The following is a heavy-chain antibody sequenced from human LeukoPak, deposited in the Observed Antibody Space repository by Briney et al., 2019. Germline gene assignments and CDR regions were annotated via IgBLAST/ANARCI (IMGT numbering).Heavy chain of an antibody. D-gene: IGHD3-10*01. V-gene: IGHV3-23*01. J-gene: IGHJ4*02. Sequence: PGGSLRLSCAASGFASDNYGMSWVRQAPGKGLEGVSGISGSDGTTYYADSVKGRFTISRDNSKNTLYLQMNSLRAEVTAIYYCAKVYEYSSGSYYSAIDYWGQGTLVTVSS. CDR1: GFASDNYG. CDR2: ISGSDGTT. CDR3: AKVYEYSSGSYYSAIDY.